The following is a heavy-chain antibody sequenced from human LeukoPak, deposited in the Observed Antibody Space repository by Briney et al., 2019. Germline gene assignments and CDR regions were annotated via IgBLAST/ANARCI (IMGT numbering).Heavy chain of an antibody. D-gene: IGHD2-2*01. J-gene: IGHJ4*02. CDR3: ARVDCSSTSCYEFDY. CDR1: GFTFSDYY. Sequence: GGSLRLSCAASGFTFSDYYMSWIRQAPGKGLEGVSYIRSSGNTIYYADSVKGRLTISRDNAKNSLYLQMNSLRAEDTAVYYCARVDCSSTSCYEFDYWGQGTLVTVSS. V-gene: IGHV3-11*04. CDR2: IRSSGNTI.